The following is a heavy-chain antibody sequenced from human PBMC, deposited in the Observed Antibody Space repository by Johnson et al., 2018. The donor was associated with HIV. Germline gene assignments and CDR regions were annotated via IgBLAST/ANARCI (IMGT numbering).Heavy chain of an antibody. J-gene: IGHJ3*02. CDR2: ISFDGSTI. Sequence: QEKLVESGGGLVQHGGSLRLSCAASGFSFSDSAMHWVRQAPGKGLEWVAVISFDGSTIYYANSVEGRFTISRDNSKNTLYQQMNSLRAEDTAVYFWARAIKEAFDIWGQGTMVTVSP. CDR3: ARAIKEAFDI. V-gene: IGHV3-30-3*01. CDR1: GFSFSDSA.